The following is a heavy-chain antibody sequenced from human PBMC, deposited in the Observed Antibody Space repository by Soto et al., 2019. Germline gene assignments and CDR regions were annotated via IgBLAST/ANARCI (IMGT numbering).Heavy chain of an antibody. D-gene: IGHD2-15*01. CDR3: TIPFDCSGDACYSGWYYYYGMDV. V-gene: IGHV3-73*01. CDR2: IGIKANNYAT. CDR1: GFTFSGSA. Sequence: EVQLVESGGGSVQPGGSLKLSCAASGFTFSGSAMHWVRQASGKGLEWVVRIGIKANNYATAYAASVKGGFIISRDDSKNTAYLQMNSLKTEDTAVYYCTIPFDCSGDACYSGWYYYYGMDVWGQGTTVTVSS. J-gene: IGHJ6*02.